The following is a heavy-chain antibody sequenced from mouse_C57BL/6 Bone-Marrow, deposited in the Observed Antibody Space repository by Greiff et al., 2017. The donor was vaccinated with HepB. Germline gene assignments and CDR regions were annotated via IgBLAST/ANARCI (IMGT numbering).Heavy chain of an antibody. V-gene: IGHV5-9-1*02. CDR2: ISSGGDYI. D-gene: IGHD2-4*01. J-gene: IGHJ4*01. CDR1: GFTFSSYA. CDR3: TTYYDVYAMDY. Sequence: EVNVVESGEGLVKPGGSLKLSCAASGFTFSSYAMSWVRQTPEKRLEWVAYISSGGDYIYYADTVKGRFTISRDNARNTLYLQMSSLKSEDTAMYYCTTYYDVYAMDYWGQGTSVTVSS.